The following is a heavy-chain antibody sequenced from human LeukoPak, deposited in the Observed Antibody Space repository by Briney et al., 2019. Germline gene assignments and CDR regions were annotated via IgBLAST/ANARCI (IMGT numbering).Heavy chain of an antibody. V-gene: IGHV3-21*01. CDR3: ARSLMTYYGMDV. Sequence: GGSLRLSCAASGFTFSSYSMNWVRQAPGKGLEWVSSISSSSSYIYYADSVKGRFTISRDNAKNSLYLQMNSLRAEDTAVYYCARSLMTYYGMDVWGQGTTVTVSS. CDR1: GFTFSSYS. CDR2: ISSSSSYI. D-gene: IGHD3-16*01. J-gene: IGHJ6*02.